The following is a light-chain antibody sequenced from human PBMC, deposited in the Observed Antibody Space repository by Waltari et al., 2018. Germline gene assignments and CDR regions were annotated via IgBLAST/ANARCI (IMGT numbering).Light chain of an antibody. CDR3: HLWDSSTDHWV. J-gene: IGLJ3*02. CDR2: DDN. V-gene: IGLV3-21*02. CDR1: NLGSKR. Sequence: SYVLTQPPSVSVAPGQTARITCEGSNLGSKRGPWYQQKSGQAPLLAVYDDNDRPSGIPERFAGSNSGNTATLTISRVAAGDEADYYCHLWDSSTDHWVFGGGTRLTVL.